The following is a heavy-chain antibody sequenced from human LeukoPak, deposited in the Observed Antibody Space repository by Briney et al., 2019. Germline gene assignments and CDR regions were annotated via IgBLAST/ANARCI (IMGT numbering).Heavy chain of an antibody. CDR2: IYDAVST. CDR3: AKDRKLLRSYFDY. CDR1: GLTASSNF. J-gene: IGHJ4*02. Sequence: GGSLRLSCAASGLTASSNFISWVPQAPGHGLERRAVIYDAVSTYHTDSVNGRFTISRYNSKTTQYLHMNSLSAEDTDVYYCAKDRKLLRSYFDYWGQGTLVTVSS. D-gene: IGHD2-21*02. V-gene: IGHV3-53*01.